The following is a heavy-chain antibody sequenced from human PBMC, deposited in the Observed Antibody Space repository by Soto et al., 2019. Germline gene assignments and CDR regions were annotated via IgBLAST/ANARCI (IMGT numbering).Heavy chain of an antibody. CDR3: ARSGVAYYYDSSGYSVDY. CDR1: GGTFSSYA. D-gene: IGHD3-22*01. V-gene: IGHV1-69*06. J-gene: IGHJ4*02. Sequence: SVKVSFKASGGTFSSYAISWVRQAPGQGLEWMGGIIPIFGTANYAQKFQGRVTITADKSTSTAYMELSSLRSEDTAVYYCARSGVAYYYDSSGYSVDYWGQGTLVTVSS. CDR2: IIPIFGTA.